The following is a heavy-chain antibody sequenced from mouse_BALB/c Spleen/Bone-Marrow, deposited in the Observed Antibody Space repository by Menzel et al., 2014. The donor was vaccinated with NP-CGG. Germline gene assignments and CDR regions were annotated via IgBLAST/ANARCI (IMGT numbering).Heavy chain of an antibody. CDR1: GFTFSNSY. V-gene: IGHV1-54*02. D-gene: IGHD1-1*01. CDR3: ARPLYGSSFACFAY. CDR2: IIGGTGGT. J-gene: IGHJ3*01. Sequence: QVQLQQSGGEVVKPGTSVKLSCKTSGFTFSNSYISWLKLKPGQSLEWIAWIIGGTGGTTYNQKFTGKAQLTVDTSSNTAYRQLISLTTEDSAIYYCARPLYGSSFACFAYWGQGTLVTVSA.